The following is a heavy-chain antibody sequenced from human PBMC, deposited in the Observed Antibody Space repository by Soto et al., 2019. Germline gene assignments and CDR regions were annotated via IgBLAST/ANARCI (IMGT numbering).Heavy chain of an antibody. CDR2: ISAYNGNT. V-gene: IGHV1-18*01. CDR3: AREGPAPYYYYGMDV. J-gene: IGHJ6*02. Sequence: QVQLVQSGGEVKKPGASVKVSCKTSGYSFTTYGISWVRQAPGQGLEWMGWISAYNGNTNYAQKLQGRVTMTTDTSTSTAYMELRSLRSDDTAVYYCAREGPAPYYYYGMDVWGQGSTVNVS. CDR1: GYSFTTYG.